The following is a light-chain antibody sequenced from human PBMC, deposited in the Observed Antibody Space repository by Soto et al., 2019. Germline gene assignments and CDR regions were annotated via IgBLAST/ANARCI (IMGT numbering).Light chain of an antibody. V-gene: IGKV1-12*01. J-gene: IGKJ4*01. CDR3: QQASSVPVT. CDR2: AAS. CDR1: RGISSW. Sequence: DLQRTQSRSSVYASVGDRVTITCRASRGISSWLAWYQQKPGKAPKLLIYAASSLQSGVPSSFIGSRSGTDYTLALSTRHPGGFAIHICQQASSVPVTFGGGTKVDIK.